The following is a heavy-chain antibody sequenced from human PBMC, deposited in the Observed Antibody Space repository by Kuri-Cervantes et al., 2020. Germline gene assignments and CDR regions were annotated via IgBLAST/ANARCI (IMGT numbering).Heavy chain of an antibody. D-gene: IGHD6-13*01. V-gene: IGHV1-3*01. Sequence: ASVKVSCKASGYTFTSYAMHWVRQAPGQRLEWMGWINAGNGNTKYSQKFQGRVTITRDTSASTAYMELSSLRSEDTAVYYCARGKLSVAAAGTYWFDPWGQGTLVTVSS. CDR3: ARGKLSVAAAGTYWFDP. CDR1: GYTFTSYA. J-gene: IGHJ5*02. CDR2: INAGNGNT.